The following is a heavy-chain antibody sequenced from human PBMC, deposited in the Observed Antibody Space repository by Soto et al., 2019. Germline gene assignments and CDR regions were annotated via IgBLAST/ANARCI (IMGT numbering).Heavy chain of an antibody. D-gene: IGHD3-3*01. CDR3: ARDKGAIFGVVNDAFDI. CDR2: IIPVFGTT. Sequence: QFQLVQSGAEVKKPGSSVKVSCKASGGSLNSFALSWMRQAPGQGLEWMGGIIPVFGTTKYAERFQGRVTMTADESTSTAYLQLSSLRSEDTAVYYCARDKGAIFGVVNDAFDIWGQGTLVTVSS. CDR1: GGSLNSFA. J-gene: IGHJ3*02. V-gene: IGHV1-69*12.